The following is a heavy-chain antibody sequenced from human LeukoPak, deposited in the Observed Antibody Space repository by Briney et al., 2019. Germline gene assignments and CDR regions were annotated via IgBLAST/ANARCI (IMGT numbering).Heavy chain of an antibody. CDR3: ARDLIPYYDYVWGSYRTDDAFDI. CDR1: GYTFTSYY. D-gene: IGHD3-16*02. Sequence: GASLKVSCKASGYTFTSYYMHWVRQAPGQGLEWMGIINPSGGSTSYAQKFQGRVTMTRDTSTSTVYMELSSLRSEDTAVYYCARDLIPYYDYVWGSYRTDDAFDIWGQGTMVTVSS. J-gene: IGHJ3*02. CDR2: INPSGGST. V-gene: IGHV1-46*01.